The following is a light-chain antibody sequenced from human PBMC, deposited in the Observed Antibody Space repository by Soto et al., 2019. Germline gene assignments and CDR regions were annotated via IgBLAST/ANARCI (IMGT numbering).Light chain of an antibody. V-gene: IGLV1-40*01. CDR1: SSNIGGGYD. J-gene: IGLJ1*01. CDR3: QSYDSSLSGYV. CDR2: GNS. Sequence: QSALTQPPSVSEAPGQRVTISCTGSSSNIGGGYDVHWYQQLPGTAPKLLIYGNSNRPSGVPDRFSGSKSGTSASLAITGLQAEDEADYYCQSYDSSLSGYVFGTGTKVTVL.